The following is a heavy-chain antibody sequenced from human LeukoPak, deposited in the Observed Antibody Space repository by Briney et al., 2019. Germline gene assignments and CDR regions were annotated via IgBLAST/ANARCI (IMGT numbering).Heavy chain of an antibody. V-gene: IGHV3-23*01. CDR2: ISSTGATT. CDR3: AKEYSSSASDS. CDR1: GFTFSGFA. Sequence: PGGSLRLSCAASGFTFSGFAMSWVRQAPGKGLEWVSAISSTGATTYYSDSVKGRFTISKDNSENTLYLQMNSLRAEDTAVYYCAKEYSSSASDSWGQXXLVXVSS. D-gene: IGHD6-6*01. J-gene: IGHJ4*02.